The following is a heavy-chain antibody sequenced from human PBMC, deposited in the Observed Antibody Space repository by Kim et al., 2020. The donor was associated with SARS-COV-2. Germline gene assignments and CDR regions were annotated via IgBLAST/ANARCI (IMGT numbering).Heavy chain of an antibody. CDR3: ARGVGGYDILSSFDY. J-gene: IGHJ4*02. V-gene: IGHV4-34*01. Sequence: PSLPSRVTLSLDTSKNQFSLQLSSVTAADTAVYYCARGVGGYDILSSFDYWGQGTLVTVSS. D-gene: IGHD3-9*01.